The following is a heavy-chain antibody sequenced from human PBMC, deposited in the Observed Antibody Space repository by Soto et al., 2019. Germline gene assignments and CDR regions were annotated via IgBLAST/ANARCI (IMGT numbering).Heavy chain of an antibody. D-gene: IGHD6-25*01. J-gene: IGHJ4*02. V-gene: IGHV3-23*01. CDR3: AKDRTAAGRNFDY. CDR2: ISTAVGAT. Sequence: GGSLRLSCAVSGFTFSNHSMSWVRQAPGKGLEWVSAISTAVGATYYADSVKGRFTISRDDSKNTLYLQMDSLRAEDTAVYYCAKDRTAAGRNFDYWGQGTLLTLSS. CDR1: GFTFSNHS.